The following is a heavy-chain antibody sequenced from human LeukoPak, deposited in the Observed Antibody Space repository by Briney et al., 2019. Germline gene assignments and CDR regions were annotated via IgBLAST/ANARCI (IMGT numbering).Heavy chain of an antibody. D-gene: IGHD2-15*01. CDR2: INHSGST. CDR1: GGSFSGYY. Sequence: SETLSLTCAVYGGSFSGYYWSWIRQPPGKGLEWIGEINHSGSTNYNPSLKSRVTISADTSKNQFSLKLSSVTAADTAVYYCARGLGYCTGGSCYRYWYFDLWGRGTLVTVSS. V-gene: IGHV4-34*01. CDR3: ARGLGYCTGGSCYRYWYFDL. J-gene: IGHJ2*01.